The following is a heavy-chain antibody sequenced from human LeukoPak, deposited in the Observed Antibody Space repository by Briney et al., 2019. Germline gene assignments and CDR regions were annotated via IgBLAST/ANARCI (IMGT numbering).Heavy chain of an antibody. CDR2: IYYSGST. V-gene: IGHV4-30-4*01. CDR1: GGSISSGDYY. CDR3: ARDGAVVGATYFDY. Sequence: SETLSLTCTVSGGSISSGDYYWSWIRQPPGKGLEWIGYIYYSGSTYYNPSLKSRVTISVDTSKNQFSLKLSSVTAADTAVYYCARDGAVVGATYFDYWGQGTLVTVSS. J-gene: IGHJ4*02. D-gene: IGHD1-26*01.